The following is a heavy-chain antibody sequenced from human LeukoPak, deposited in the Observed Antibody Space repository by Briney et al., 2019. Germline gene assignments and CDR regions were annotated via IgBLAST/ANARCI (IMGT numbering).Heavy chain of an antibody. D-gene: IGHD6-19*01. J-gene: IGHJ4*02. V-gene: IGHV3-23*01. CDR2: VVASGGST. CDR3: ANPTPYSSGWY. Sequence: PGGSLRLSCAASRFAFSNYAMNWVRQAPGKGLEWVSTVVASGGSTYYADSVKGRFTISRDNSKNTLYLQMNGLSAEDTAVYYCANPTPYSSGWYWGQGTLVTVSS. CDR1: RFAFSNYA.